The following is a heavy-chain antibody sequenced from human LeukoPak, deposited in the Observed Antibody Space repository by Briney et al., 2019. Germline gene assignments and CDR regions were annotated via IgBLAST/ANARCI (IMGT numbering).Heavy chain of an antibody. J-gene: IGHJ4*02. CDR3: ARVGPATYDFWSGHLDY. CDR1: GGSFSGYY. D-gene: IGHD3-3*01. V-gene: IGHV4-34*01. Sequence: SETLSLTCAVYGGSFSGYYWSWLRQPPGKGLEWIGEINHSGSTNYNPSLKSRVTISVDTSKNQFTLKLSSVTAADTAVYYCARVGPATYDFWSGHLDYWGQGTLVTVSS. CDR2: INHSGST.